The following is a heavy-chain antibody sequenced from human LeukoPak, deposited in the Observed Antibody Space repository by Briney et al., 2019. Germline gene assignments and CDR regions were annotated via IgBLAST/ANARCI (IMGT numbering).Heavy chain of an antibody. Sequence: ASVKVSCKASGYTFTGYYMHWVRQAPGQGLEWMGWINPNSGGTNYAQKFQGRVTMTRDTSISTAYMELSRLRSDDTAVYYCARDREVVDHAWGYWGQGTLVTVSS. CDR2: INPNSGGT. D-gene: IGHD2-15*01. V-gene: IGHV1-2*02. CDR3: ARDREVVDHAWGY. CDR1: GYTFTGYY. J-gene: IGHJ4*02.